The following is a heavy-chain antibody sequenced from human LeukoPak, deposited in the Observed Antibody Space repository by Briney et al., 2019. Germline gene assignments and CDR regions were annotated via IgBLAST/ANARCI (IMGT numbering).Heavy chain of an antibody. Sequence: SETLSLTCSVSGGSISSSNYYWGWIRQPPGKGLEWIASIYYSGSTSYNPSLKSRVTISIDMSRNQFSLKLTSVTAADTAVYYCAVSRGSSNFDYWGQGALVTVSS. J-gene: IGHJ4*02. V-gene: IGHV4-39*01. D-gene: IGHD1-26*01. CDR1: GGSISSSNYY. CDR3: AVSRGSSNFDY. CDR2: IYYSGST.